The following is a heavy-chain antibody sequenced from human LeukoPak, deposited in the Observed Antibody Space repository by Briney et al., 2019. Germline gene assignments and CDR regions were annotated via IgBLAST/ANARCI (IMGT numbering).Heavy chain of an antibody. J-gene: IGHJ4*02. CDR3: AVRRVTHYYFDY. CDR1: GGSISSSSYY. V-gene: IGHV4-39*01. CDR2: IYYSRST. D-gene: IGHD2-21*02. Sequence: SETLSLTCTVSGGSISSSSYYWGWIRQPPGKGLEWIGSIYYSRSTYYNPSLKSRVTISVDTSKNQFSLKLSSVSAADTAVYYCAVRRVTHYYFDYWGQGTLATVSS.